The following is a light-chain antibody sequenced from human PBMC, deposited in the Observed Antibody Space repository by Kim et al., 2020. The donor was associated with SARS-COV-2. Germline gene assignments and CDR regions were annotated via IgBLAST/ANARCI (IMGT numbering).Light chain of an antibody. V-gene: IGKV2-30*02. Sequence: DVVMTQSPLSLPVTLGQPASISCRSSQSLVHSGGDTYLNWFQQRPGQSPRRLIYKVSNRDSGVPDRFSGSGSGTDFTLKISRVEAEDVGVYYCMQGTHWPPYTFGQGTKLEI. CDR3: MQGTHWPPYT. CDR2: KVS. CDR1: QSLVHSGGDTY. J-gene: IGKJ2*01.